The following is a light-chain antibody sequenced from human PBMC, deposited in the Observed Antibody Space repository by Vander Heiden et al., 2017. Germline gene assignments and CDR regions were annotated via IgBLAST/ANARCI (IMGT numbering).Light chain of an antibody. CDR3: LQDNSFPPT. CDR2: DVS. CDR1: RDISNN. J-gene: IGKJ4*01. Sequence: DIEVTPSSSSLSPSVRGRLTITCRATRDISNNLAWYQQKPGKAPKCLIYDVSSRQSGVPAKFSGSGSGTDFTLTISSLQPEDLATYYCLQDNSFPPTFGGGTKVEIK. V-gene: IGKV1-16*02.